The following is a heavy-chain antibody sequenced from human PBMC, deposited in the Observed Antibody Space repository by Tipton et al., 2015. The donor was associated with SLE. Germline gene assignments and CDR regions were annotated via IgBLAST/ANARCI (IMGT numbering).Heavy chain of an antibody. V-gene: IGHV4-34*01. CDR2: INHTGGT. J-gene: IGHJ3*01. Sequence: LRLSCAVYGGSFSDYYWSWIRQTPGEGLEWIGEINHTGGTNYNPSLESRVTMSVDTSKNQFSLKLSSVTAADTAMYNCVRERKYVVRFRELVAPDLWGQGTAINVSS. CDR1: GGSFSDYY. D-gene: IGHD1-26*01. CDR3: VRERKYVVRFRELVAPDL.